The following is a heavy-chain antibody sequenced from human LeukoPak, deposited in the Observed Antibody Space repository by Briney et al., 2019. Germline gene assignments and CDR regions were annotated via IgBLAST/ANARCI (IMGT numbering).Heavy chain of an antibody. Sequence: PGGSLRLSCAASGFTFSSYAMSWVRQAPGKGLEWVSAISGSGGSTYYADSVKGRFTISRDNSKNTLCLQMNSLRAEDTAVYYCAKDKPDWYSGSYYDYWGQGTLVTVSS. CDR2: ISGSGGST. CDR1: GFTFSSYA. D-gene: IGHD1-26*01. V-gene: IGHV3-23*01. CDR3: AKDKPDWYSGSYYDY. J-gene: IGHJ4*02.